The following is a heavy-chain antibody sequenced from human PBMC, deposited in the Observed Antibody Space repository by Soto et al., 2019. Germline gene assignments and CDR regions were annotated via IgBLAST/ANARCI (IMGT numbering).Heavy chain of an antibody. CDR2: ISAYNGNT. Sequence: ASVKVSCKASGYTFTSYGISWVRQAPGQGLEWMGWISAYNGNTNYAQKLQGRVTMTTDTSTSTAYMELRSLRSDDTAVYYCARDWGLGATTFLVDQHWGQGTLGTVSS. D-gene: IGHD1-26*01. CDR3: ARDWGLGATTFLVDQH. V-gene: IGHV1-18*01. J-gene: IGHJ4*02. CDR1: GYTFTSYG.